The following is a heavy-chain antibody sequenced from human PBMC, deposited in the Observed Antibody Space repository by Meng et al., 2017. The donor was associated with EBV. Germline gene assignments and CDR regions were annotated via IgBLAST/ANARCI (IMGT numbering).Heavy chain of an antibody. Sequence: QGELVHAGAEVKKPGASVKVACKAPGYTFTSYGISWVRQAPGQGLEWMGWISAYNGNTNYAQKLQGRVTMTTDTSTSTAYMELRSLRSDNTAVYYCACRGDRTDYWGQGTLVTVSS. V-gene: IGHV1-18*01. CDR3: ACRGDRTDY. D-gene: IGHD2-21*02. CDR2: ISAYNGNT. CDR1: GYTFTSYG. J-gene: IGHJ4*02.